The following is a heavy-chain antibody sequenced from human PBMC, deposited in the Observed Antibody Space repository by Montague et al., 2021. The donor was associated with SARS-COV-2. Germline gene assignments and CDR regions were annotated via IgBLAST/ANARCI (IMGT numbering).Heavy chain of an antibody. CDR1: GDSVSSNSAA. Sequence: CAISGDSVSSNSAAWNWIRQSPSRGLEWLGRTYYRSKWYNDYAVSVKSRITFNPDTSKNQFSLQLNSVTPEDTAVYYCTRNIAVAGRAEGFDYWGQGTLATVSS. V-gene: IGHV6-1*01. CDR3: TRNIAVAGRAEGFDY. CDR2: TYYRSKWYN. J-gene: IGHJ4*02. D-gene: IGHD6-19*01.